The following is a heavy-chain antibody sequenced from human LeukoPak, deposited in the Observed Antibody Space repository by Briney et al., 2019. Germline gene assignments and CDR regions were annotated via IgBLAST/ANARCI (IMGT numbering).Heavy chain of an antibody. V-gene: IGHV3-74*01. D-gene: IGHD3-3*01. CDR1: GFTFSSYA. CDR2: INSDGRST. Sequence: GGSLRLSCAASGFTFSSYAMSWVRQAPGKGLVWVSRINSDGRSTTYADSVKGRFTVSRDNAKNTLYLQMNSLRAEDTAVYYCARGGGYYNFWSGDYYHYYYYMDVWGKGTTVTVSS. J-gene: IGHJ6*03. CDR3: ARGGGYYNFWSGDYYHYYYYMDV.